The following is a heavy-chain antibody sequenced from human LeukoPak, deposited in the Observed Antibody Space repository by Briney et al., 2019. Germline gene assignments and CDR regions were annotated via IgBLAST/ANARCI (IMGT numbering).Heavy chain of an antibody. CDR1: GDTFSSYA. Sequence: ASVKVSCKASGDTFSSYAISWVRQAPGKGLEWMGRFDPDDGETIYAQKFQGRVTMTADTSTNTAYMELSSLRSEDTAVYYCATEGKMVRRVYTDYWGQKALVTVSS. CDR3: ATEGKMVRRVYTDY. CDR2: FDPDDGET. J-gene: IGHJ4*02. D-gene: IGHD3-10*01. V-gene: IGHV1-24*01.